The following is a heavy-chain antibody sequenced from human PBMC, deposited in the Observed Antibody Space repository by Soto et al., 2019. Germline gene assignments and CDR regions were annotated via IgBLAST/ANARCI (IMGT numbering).Heavy chain of an antibody. D-gene: IGHD6-6*01. CDR2: ITGSGGTT. CDR1: GFTSGTYA. CDR3: AREYRTSSQFDY. V-gene: IGHV3-23*01. J-gene: IGHJ4*02. Sequence: GGSLRLSCAASGFTSGTYAMSWVRQAPGKGLEWVSSITGSGGTTDYADSVKGRFTISRDTSRHTLYLQMSRLSVDDTAIYYCAREYRTSSQFDYWGQGTLVTFFS.